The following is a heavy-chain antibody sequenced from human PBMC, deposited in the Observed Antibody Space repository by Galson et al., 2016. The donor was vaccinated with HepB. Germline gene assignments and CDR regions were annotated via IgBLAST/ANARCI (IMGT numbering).Heavy chain of an antibody. CDR3: ARGVYDFWSGYPEYYFEY. Sequence: TLSLTCTVSGDSIRSGSYYWSWIRQPAGKGLEWIGRIHTSGSTKYNPPLRRRVTISVDTSKNQFSLKLSSVTAADTAVYYCARGVYDFWSGYPEYYFEYWGQGTLVTVSS. CDR2: IHTSGST. CDR1: GDSIRSGSYY. J-gene: IGHJ4*02. V-gene: IGHV4-61*02. D-gene: IGHD3-3*01.